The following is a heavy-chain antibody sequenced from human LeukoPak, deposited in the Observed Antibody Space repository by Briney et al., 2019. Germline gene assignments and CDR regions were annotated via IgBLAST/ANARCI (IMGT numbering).Heavy chain of an antibody. V-gene: IGHV4-61*01. CDR3: ARVGCGGDCLGYYYYYMDV. CDR2: IYYSGST. J-gene: IGHJ6*03. Sequence: SQTLSLTCTVSGGSISSSSYYWSWIRQPPGKGLEWIGYIYYSGSTNYNPSLKSRVTISVDTSKNQFSLKLSSVTAADTAVYYCARVGCGGDCLGYYYYYMDVWGKGTTVTVSS. CDR1: GGSISSSSYY. D-gene: IGHD2-21*02.